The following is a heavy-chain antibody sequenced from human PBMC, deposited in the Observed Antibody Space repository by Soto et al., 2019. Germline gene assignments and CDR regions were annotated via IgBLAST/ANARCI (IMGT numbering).Heavy chain of an antibody. V-gene: IGHV3-30-3*01. J-gene: IGHJ4*02. CDR3: ARQRATVQFDY. CDR2: ISYDGSNK. CDR1: GFTFSSYA. D-gene: IGHD4-17*01. Sequence: QVQLVESGGGVVQPGRSLRLSCAASGFTFSSYAMHWVRQAPGKGLEWVAVISYDGSNKYYADSVKGRFTISRDNSMNTLYLQMNCLRAEDTAVYYCARQRATVQFDYWGQGTLVTVSS.